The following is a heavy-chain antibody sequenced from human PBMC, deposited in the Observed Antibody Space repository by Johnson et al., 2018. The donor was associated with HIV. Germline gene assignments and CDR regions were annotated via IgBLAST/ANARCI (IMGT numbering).Heavy chain of an antibody. Sequence: QVQLVESGGGLVQPGRSLRLSCAASGFTFSSYAMHWVRQAPGKGLEWVAVISYDGSYKYYADSVKGRFTISRDNSKNRLYLQMNSLRAEDTAVYYCARDFRSVGANDAFDIWGQGTMVTVSS. D-gene: IGHD1-26*01. J-gene: IGHJ3*02. V-gene: IGHV3-30*04. CDR1: GFTFSSYA. CDR3: ARDFRSVGANDAFDI. CDR2: ISYDGSYK.